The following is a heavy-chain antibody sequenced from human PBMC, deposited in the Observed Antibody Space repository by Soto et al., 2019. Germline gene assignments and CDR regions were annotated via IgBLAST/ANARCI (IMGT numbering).Heavy chain of an antibody. CDR3: ARYEAGWYFGS. V-gene: IGHV4-39*01. D-gene: IGHD3-16*01. J-gene: IGHJ4*02. Sequence: PSEPLSLTCSVSRGSIRSGTDYWAWIRQPPGKGLEWIANLYYSGSTFYNPSLKSRATISLDTSKDQFSLKPRSVTAADTAVYYCARYEAGWYFGSWGQGTLGTGSS. CDR1: RGSIRSGTDY. CDR2: LYYSGST.